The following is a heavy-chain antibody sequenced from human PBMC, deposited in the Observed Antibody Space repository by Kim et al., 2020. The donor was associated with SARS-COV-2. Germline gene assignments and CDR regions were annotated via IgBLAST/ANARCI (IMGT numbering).Heavy chain of an antibody. CDR3: AKRFYGSVNYYFDY. CDR2: ISGGGDTT. Sequence: GGSLRLSCAASGFIFSTYYISWVRQAPGRGLEWLSSISGGGDTTYYADFVKGRFTISRDNSKNTLYLQMNSLRVDDTAVYYCAKRFYGSVNYYFDYWGQGTLVTVSS. CDR1: GFIFSTYY. J-gene: IGHJ4*02. V-gene: IGHV3-23*01. D-gene: IGHD3-10*01.